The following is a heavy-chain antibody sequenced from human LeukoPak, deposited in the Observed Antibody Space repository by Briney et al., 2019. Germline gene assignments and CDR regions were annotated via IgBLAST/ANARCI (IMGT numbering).Heavy chain of an antibody. Sequence: APVKVSCKASGYTFTSYAMNWVRQAPGQGLEWMGWINTNTGNPTYAQGFTGRFVFSLDTSVSTAYLQISSLKAEDTAVYYCARGAARMVEIATIISFEYWGQGTLVTVSS. CDR3: ARGAARMVEIATIISFEY. J-gene: IGHJ4*02. CDR2: INTNTGNP. CDR1: GYTFTSYA. D-gene: IGHD5-24*01. V-gene: IGHV7-4-1*02.